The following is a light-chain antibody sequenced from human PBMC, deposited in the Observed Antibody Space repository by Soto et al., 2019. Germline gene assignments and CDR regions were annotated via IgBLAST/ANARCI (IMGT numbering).Light chain of an antibody. J-gene: IGLJ3*02. Sequence: QSVLTQPPSASGTPGQRVTISCSGSSSNIGSNTVHWYQQLPGTAPKLLIYVQNQRPSGVPDRVSGSKSGTSASLAISGLQSVYEADYYCAVCDDSVDGRVFVGGTAVTVL. V-gene: IGLV1-44*01. CDR1: SSNIGSNT. CDR2: VQN. CDR3: AVCDDSVDGRV.